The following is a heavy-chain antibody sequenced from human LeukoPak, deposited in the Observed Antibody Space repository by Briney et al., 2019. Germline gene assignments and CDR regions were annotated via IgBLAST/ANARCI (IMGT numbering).Heavy chain of an antibody. V-gene: IGHV3-48*04. D-gene: IGHD3-9*01. CDR2: ISGSSNTI. CDR3: AMNFDWLPSRVDY. J-gene: IGHJ4*02. CDR1: GFTFSSFG. Sequence: GGSLRLSCAASGFTFSSFGMTWVRQAPGKGLEWLSYISGSSNTIYYADSVKGRFTISRDNARNSLYLQMNSLRAEDTAVYYCAMNFDWLPSRVDYWGQGTLVTVSS.